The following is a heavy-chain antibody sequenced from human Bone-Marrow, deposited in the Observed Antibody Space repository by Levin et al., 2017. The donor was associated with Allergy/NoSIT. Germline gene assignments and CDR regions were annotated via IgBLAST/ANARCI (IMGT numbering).Heavy chain of an antibody. D-gene: IGHD2-15*01. CDR3: AHDKPGIGFDP. CDR2: IYGNDDK. V-gene: IGHV2-5*01. J-gene: IGHJ5*02. Sequence: NESGPTLVKPTQTLTLTCTFSGFSLSTNRVGVAWVRQPPGKALEWLALIYGNDDKHYSPSLKSWLTVTKDTSKNQVVLTMTNVDPVDTATYFCAHDKPGIGFDPWGRGTLVTVSS. CDR1: GFSLSTNRVG.